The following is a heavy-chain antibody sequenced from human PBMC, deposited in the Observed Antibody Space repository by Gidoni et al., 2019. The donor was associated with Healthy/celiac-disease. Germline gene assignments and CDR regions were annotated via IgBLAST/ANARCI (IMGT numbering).Heavy chain of an antibody. CDR1: GGSISSSSYY. CDR3: ARGSSGWTTNDY. D-gene: IGHD6-19*01. V-gene: IGHV4-39*01. J-gene: IGHJ4*02. CDR2: IYYSGST. Sequence: LVKPSETLSLTCTVSGGSISSSSYYWGWSRQPPGQGLEWIGSIYYSGSTYYNPSLKSRVTISVDTSKNQFSLKLSSVTAADTAVYYCARGSSGWTTNDYWGQGTLVTVSS.